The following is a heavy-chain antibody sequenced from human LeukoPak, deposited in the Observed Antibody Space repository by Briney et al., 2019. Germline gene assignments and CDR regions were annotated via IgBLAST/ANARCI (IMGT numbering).Heavy chain of an antibody. Sequence: ASVKVSCKASGYTFTNYYMHWVRQAPGQGLGWMGIINPSSGSTTYAQKIQGRVTMTRDTSTSTVNMELSSLRSEDTAVFFCARENSNGWYYFDYWGQGTLVTVSS. V-gene: IGHV1-46*01. CDR1: GYTFTNYY. J-gene: IGHJ4*02. CDR3: ARENSNGWYYFDY. CDR2: INPSSGST. D-gene: IGHD6-19*01.